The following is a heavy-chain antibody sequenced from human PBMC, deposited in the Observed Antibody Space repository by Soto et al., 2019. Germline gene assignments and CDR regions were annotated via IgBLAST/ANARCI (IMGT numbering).Heavy chain of an antibody. CDR2: FGSAGDI. V-gene: IGHV3-13*04. CDR1: GFTFNNYD. D-gene: IGHD3-16*01. CDR3: ARGGPNWDYYFYGMGV. J-gene: IGHJ6*02. Sequence: GGSLRLSCAASGFTFNNYDMLWVRQAPGKGLEWVSTFGSAGDIYYSDSVKGRFTISRENARDSLYLQMNSLRAADTAVYYCARGGPNWDYYFYGMGVWGQGTTVTVSS.